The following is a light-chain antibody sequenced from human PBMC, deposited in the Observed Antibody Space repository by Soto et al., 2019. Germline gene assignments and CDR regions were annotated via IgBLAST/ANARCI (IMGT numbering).Light chain of an antibody. CDR1: QSVRNNY. V-gene: IGKV3-20*01. CDR3: QQYGRSPLT. J-gene: IGKJ4*01. Sequence: EIVLTQSPDTLSLSPGERATLSCRASQSVRNNYLAWYQQKPGQAPRFVIYDTSSRATGIPERFSGSGSGTDFTLTISRLEPEDFAVYYCQQYGRSPLTFGGGTKVEIK. CDR2: DTS.